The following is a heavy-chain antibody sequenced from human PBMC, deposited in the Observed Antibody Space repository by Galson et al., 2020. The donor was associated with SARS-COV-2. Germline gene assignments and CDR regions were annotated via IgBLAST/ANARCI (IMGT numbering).Heavy chain of an antibody. CDR1: GGSISSSSYY. CDR3: ARDYGDGYMGYFDY. J-gene: IGHJ4*02. Sequence: SETLSLTCTVSGGSISSSSYYWGWIRQPPGKGLEWIGSIYYSGSTYYNPSLKSRVTISVDTSKNQFSLKLSSVTAADTAVYYCARDYGDGYMGYFDYWGQGTLVTVSS. V-gene: IGHV4-39*07. CDR2: IYYSGST. D-gene: IGHD5-12*01.